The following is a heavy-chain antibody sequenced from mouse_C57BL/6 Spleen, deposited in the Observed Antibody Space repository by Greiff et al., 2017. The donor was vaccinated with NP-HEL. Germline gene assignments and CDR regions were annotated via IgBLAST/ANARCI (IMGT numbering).Heavy chain of an antibody. D-gene: IGHD1-1*01. CDR3: TLITTVVAPFDY. CDR1: GFNIKDYY. Sequence: VHVKQSGAELVRPGASVKLSCTASGFNIKDYYMHWVKQRPEQGLEWIGRIDPEDGDTEYAPKFQGKATMTADTSSNTAYLQLSSLTSEDTAVYYCTLITTVVAPFDYWGQGTTLTVSS. V-gene: IGHV14-1*01. CDR2: IDPEDGDT. J-gene: IGHJ2*01.